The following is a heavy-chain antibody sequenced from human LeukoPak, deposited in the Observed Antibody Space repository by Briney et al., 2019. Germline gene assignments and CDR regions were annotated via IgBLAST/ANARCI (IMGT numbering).Heavy chain of an antibody. CDR3: ATYLRFPCDF. Sequence: GGSLRLSCAASGFTFSSHEMSWVRQAPGKGLEWVSYISNSGSTIYYAHSVKRRFTISRDNAKNSLYLQMSSLRAGDTAVYYCATYLRFPCDFWGQGTLVTVSS. D-gene: IGHD5-12*01. CDR2: ISNSGSTI. CDR1: GFTFSSHE. J-gene: IGHJ4*02. V-gene: IGHV3-48*03.